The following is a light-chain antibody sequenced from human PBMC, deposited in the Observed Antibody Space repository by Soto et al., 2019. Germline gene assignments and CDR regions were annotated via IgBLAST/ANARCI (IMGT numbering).Light chain of an antibody. CDR3: QQRSKWLT. CDR2: GAH. CDR1: QSIRSHY. J-gene: IGKJ4*01. Sequence: EIVLTHSPGTLSLSPRERVTIXSWASQSIRSHYLAWYQQKPGQAPRLLISGAHNRAPGIPDRFSGSESGTDFTLRISRLEPEDFAVYYCQQRSKWLTFGGGTKV. V-gene: IGKV3D-20*02.